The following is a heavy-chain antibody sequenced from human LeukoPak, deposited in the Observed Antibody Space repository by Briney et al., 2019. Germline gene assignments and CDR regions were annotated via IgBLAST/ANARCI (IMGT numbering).Heavy chain of an antibody. CDR1: GFTLSSYS. Sequence: PGGSLRLSCAASGFTLSSYSMNWVRQAPGEGLEWVSSISSSSSCIYYADSVKGRFTISRDNAKNSLYLQMNSLRAEDTAVYYCAREENGGVYDDGFDIWGQGTMVTVSS. V-gene: IGHV3-21*04. D-gene: IGHD5/OR15-5a*01. CDR3: AREENGGVYDDGFDI. CDR2: ISSSSSCI. J-gene: IGHJ3*02.